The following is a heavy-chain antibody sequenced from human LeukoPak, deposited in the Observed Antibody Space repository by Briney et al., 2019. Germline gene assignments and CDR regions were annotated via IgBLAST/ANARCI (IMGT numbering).Heavy chain of an antibody. CDR3: AVSRAIFGVVIDY. Sequence: PGGSLRLSCAASGFTFSSYAMSWVRQAPGKGLERVSAISGSGGSTYYADSVKGRFTISRDNSKNTLYLQMNSLRAEDTAVYYCAVSRAIFGVVIDYWGQGTLVTVSS. CDR2: ISGSGGST. D-gene: IGHD3-3*01. J-gene: IGHJ4*02. CDR1: GFTFSSYA. V-gene: IGHV3-23*01.